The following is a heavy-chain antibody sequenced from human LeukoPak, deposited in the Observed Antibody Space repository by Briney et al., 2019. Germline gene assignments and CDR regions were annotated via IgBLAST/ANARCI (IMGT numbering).Heavy chain of an antibody. D-gene: IGHD5-24*01. V-gene: IGHV3-48*04. Sequence: GGSLRLSCAASGFTFSSYSMNWVRQAPGKGLEWVSYISSSGSTIYYAASVKGRFTISRDNAKNSLYLQMNSLRAEDTAVYYCARGRGEWLQPTGGYWGQGTLVTVSS. J-gene: IGHJ4*02. CDR1: GFTFSSYS. CDR2: ISSSGSTI. CDR3: ARGRGEWLQPTGGY.